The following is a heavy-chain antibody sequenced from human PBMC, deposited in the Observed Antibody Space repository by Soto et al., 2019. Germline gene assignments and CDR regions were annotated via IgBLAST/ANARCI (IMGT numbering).Heavy chain of an antibody. D-gene: IGHD2-8*02. CDR1: GFICSSYD. CDR2: ILVDGRT. J-gene: IGHJ3*02. CDR3: AKATATGGGAFDI. Sequence: GGSLRLSCAASGFICSSYDMSWVRQAPGKGLEWVSTILVDGRTFYVDSVKGRFAISRDSSQNTVYLQMNSLTAGDTALYYCAKATATGGGAFDICGQGTMVTVSS. V-gene: IGHV3-23*01.